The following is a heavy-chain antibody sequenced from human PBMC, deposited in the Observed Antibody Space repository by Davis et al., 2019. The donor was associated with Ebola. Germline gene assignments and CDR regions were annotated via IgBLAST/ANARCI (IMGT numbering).Heavy chain of an antibody. Sequence: PGGSLRLSCAASGFTLSANTMDWVRQAPGKGLEWVSYTRSSTSGTTTVYYADSVKGRFTISRDDSKNTHHLQRNSLRVDDTAIYYCARDWAWGWNNWGQGTLVTVSS. D-gene: IGHD7-27*01. CDR3: ARDWAWGWNN. CDR1: GFTLSANT. CDR2: TRSSTSGTTTV. J-gene: IGHJ4*02. V-gene: IGHV3-48*01.